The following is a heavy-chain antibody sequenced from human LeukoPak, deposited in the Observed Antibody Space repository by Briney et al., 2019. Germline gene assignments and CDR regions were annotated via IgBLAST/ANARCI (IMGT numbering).Heavy chain of an antibody. CDR1: GFTFDDYA. Sequence: PGGSLRLSCAASGFTFDDYAMHWVRQAPGKGLEWVSGISWNSGSIGYADSVKGRFTISRDNAKNSLYLQMNSLRAEDTALYYCAKRGRDILTGYYNGFDYWGQGTLVTVSS. V-gene: IGHV3-9*01. D-gene: IGHD3-9*01. CDR2: ISWNSGSI. CDR3: AKRGRDILTGYYNGFDY. J-gene: IGHJ4*02.